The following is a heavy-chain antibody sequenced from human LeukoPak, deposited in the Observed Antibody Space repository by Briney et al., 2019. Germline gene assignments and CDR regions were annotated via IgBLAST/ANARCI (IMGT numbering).Heavy chain of an antibody. CDR3: ARERDPPAIDI. Sequence: TGGSLRLSCVASGCTFSSYEMNWVRQAPGKGLEWVSYISSSGSIMYYAESVKGRFTISRDNAKNSLYLQMNSLRPEDTAIYYCARERDPPAIDIWGQGTMVTVSS. V-gene: IGHV3-48*03. CDR1: GCTFSSYE. J-gene: IGHJ3*02. CDR2: ISSSGSIM.